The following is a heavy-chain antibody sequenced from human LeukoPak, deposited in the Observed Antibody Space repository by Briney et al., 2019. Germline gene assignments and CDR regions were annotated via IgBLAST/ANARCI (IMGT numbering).Heavy chain of an antibody. CDR2: ISSSSSYI. CDR3: ARVPGYSRGADWFDP. Sequence: GGSLSLSCAASGFTLSSYSMNWVRQAPGKGLEWVSSISSSSSYIYYADSVKGRFTVSRDNAKNSLYLQMNSLRAEDTAVYYCARVPGYSRGADWFDPWGQGTLVTVSS. CDR1: GFTLSSYS. D-gene: IGHD6-13*01. J-gene: IGHJ5*02. V-gene: IGHV3-21*01.